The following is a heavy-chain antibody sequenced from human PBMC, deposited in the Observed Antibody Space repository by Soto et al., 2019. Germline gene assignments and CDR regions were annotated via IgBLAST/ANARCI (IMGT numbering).Heavy chain of an antibody. D-gene: IGHD2-2*01. V-gene: IGHV4-30-2*01. CDR2: IYHSGST. CDR1: GGSISSGGYS. J-gene: IGHJ5*02. Sequence: TSETLSLTCAVSGGSISSGGYSWSWIRQPPGKGLEWIGYIYHSGSTYYNPSLKSRVTISVDRSKNQFSLKLSSVTAADTAVYYCARVGCSSTSCYSMNWFDPWGQGTLVTVSS. CDR3: ARVGCSSTSCYSMNWFDP.